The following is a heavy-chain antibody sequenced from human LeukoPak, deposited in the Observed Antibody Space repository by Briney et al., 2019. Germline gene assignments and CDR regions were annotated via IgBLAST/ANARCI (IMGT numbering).Heavy chain of an antibody. J-gene: IGHJ6*03. CDR2: INHSGNT. V-gene: IGHV4-34*01. CDR3: ASFYCSGGSCYQYYYYYYMDV. D-gene: IGHD2-15*01. CDR1: GGSFSDYH. Sequence: SETLSLTCAVYGGSFSDYHWSWIRQPPGKGLEWIGEINHSGNTTYNPSLKSRVTILVDTSKNQFSLKLSSVTAADTAVYYCASFYCSGGSCYQYYYYYYMDVWGKGTTVTISS.